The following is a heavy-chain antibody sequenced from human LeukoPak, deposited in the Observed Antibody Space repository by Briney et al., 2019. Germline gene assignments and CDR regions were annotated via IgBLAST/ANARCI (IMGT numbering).Heavy chain of an antibody. Sequence: ASVKVSCKASGYTFTSYGISWVRQAPGQGLEWIGWISAYNGNTNYAQKLQGRVTMTTDTSTSTAYMELRRLRSDDTAVYYCAREGLSSYDFWSGSSANWFDPWGQGTLVTVSS. V-gene: IGHV1-18*01. CDR1: GYTFTSYG. D-gene: IGHD3-3*01. J-gene: IGHJ5*02. CDR3: AREGLSSYDFWSGSSANWFDP. CDR2: ISAYNGNT.